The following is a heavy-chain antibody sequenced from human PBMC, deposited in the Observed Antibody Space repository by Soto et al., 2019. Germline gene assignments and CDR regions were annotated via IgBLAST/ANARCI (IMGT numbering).Heavy chain of an antibody. D-gene: IGHD3-16*02. J-gene: IGHJ4*02. Sequence: QVQLVQSGAEVKKPGASVKVSCKASGYRFNTYGIVWVRQAPGQGLEWMGWISPYNGKTNYAQKLQGRVTMTTDTSTTAASMELRSLTSDDAAVYFCARSIITVGGVIGAYWGQGTRVTVSS. V-gene: IGHV1-18*01. CDR2: ISPYNGKT. CDR3: ARSIITVGGVIGAY. CDR1: GYRFNTYG.